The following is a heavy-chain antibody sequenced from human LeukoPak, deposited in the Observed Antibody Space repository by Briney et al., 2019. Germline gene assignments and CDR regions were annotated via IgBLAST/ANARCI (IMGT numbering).Heavy chain of an antibody. CDR3: ARGSCSGKYYDH. Sequence: SETLSLTCVVYGGSFSGSYRSWIRQSPGKGLEWIGEINRNGDAHYNSSLKSRVTISVDTAKNQFSLKLNSVTAADAAVYYCARGSCSGKYYDHWGQGTLVTVSS. CDR1: GGSFSGSY. D-gene: IGHD3-10*02. V-gene: IGHV4-34*01. CDR2: INRNGDA. J-gene: IGHJ4*02.